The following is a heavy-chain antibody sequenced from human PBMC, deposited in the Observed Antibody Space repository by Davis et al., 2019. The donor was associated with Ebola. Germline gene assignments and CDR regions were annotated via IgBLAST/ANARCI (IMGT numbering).Heavy chain of an antibody. J-gene: IGHJ5*02. D-gene: IGHD2-8*01. CDR3: ARQLGYCTNGVCYTGGWFDP. V-gene: IGHV5-10-1*01. CDR2: IDPSDSYT. CDR1: GCSFTSYC. Sequence: GESLKISCQGSGCSFTSYCISWVRQMPGQGLELVGRIDPSDSYTNYSPSFQGHVTISADKSISTAYLQWSSLKASDTAMYYCARQLGYCTNGVCYTGGWFDPWGQGTLVTVSS.